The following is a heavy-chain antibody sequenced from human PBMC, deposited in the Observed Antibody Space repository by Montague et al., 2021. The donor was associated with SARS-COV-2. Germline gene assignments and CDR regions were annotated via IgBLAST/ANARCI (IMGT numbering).Heavy chain of an antibody. CDR3: ARGSVGGYYFDY. D-gene: IGHD1-26*01. Sequence: SVSLSCAASGFIFSSYGMHWVRQAPGKGLEWVAHIWYDGSNENYVDSVKGRFTISRDNFKNTLYLQMNSLRAEDTAIYYCARGSVGGYYFDYWGQGTLVTVSS. J-gene: IGHJ4*02. V-gene: IGHV3-33*08. CDR1: GFIFSSYG. CDR2: IWYDGSNE.